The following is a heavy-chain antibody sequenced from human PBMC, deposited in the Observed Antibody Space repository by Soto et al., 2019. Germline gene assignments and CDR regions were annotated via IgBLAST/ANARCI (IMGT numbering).Heavy chain of an antibody. CDR2: MSYDESKK. V-gene: IGHV3-30-3*01. CDR1: GFTFSNYI. J-gene: IGHJ6*02. D-gene: IGHD3-10*01. CDR3: AKDYGSGSTTPYYYYGMDV. Sequence: PGGSLRLSCAASGFTFSNYIFHWVRQAPGKGLEWVTIMSYDESKKFYADSVRGRFTISRDNSKNTLYLQMNSLRAEDTAVYYCAKDYGSGSTTPYYYYGMDVWGQGTTVTVSS.